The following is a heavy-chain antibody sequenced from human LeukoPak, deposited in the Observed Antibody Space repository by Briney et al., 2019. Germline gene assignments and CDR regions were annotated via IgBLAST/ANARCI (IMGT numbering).Heavy chain of an antibody. CDR2: IYYSGST. J-gene: IGHJ4*02. CDR1: GGSISSSSYY. Sequence: SETLSLTCTVSGGSISSSSYYWGWIRQPPGKGLEWIGSIYYSGSTYYNPSLKSRVTISVDTSKNQFSLKLSSVTAADTAVYYCARDSGSRQQLVQTNDYWGQGTLVTVSS. V-gene: IGHV4-39*07. CDR3: ARDSGSRQQLVQTNDY. D-gene: IGHD6-13*01.